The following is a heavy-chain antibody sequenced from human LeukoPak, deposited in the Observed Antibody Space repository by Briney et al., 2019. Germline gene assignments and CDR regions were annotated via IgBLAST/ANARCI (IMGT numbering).Heavy chain of an antibody. Sequence: GGSLRLSCAASGFTFSSYWMSWVRQAPGKGLEWVANIKQDGSEKYYVDSVKGRFTISRDNAKNSLYLQMNSLRAEDTAVYYCARAHPYYYGSGSSAVDYWGQGTLVTVSS. V-gene: IGHV3-7*01. CDR3: ARAHPYYYGSGSSAVDY. J-gene: IGHJ4*02. CDR1: GFTFSSYW. CDR2: IKQDGSEK. D-gene: IGHD3-10*01.